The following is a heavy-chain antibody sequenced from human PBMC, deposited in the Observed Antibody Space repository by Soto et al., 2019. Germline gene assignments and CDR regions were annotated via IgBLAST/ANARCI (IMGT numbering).Heavy chain of an antibody. CDR1: GYTFTKYK. J-gene: IGHJ4*02. CDR3: ARDRGTYCGLDGCYRGYFDY. CDR2: TNTGSTNT. D-gene: IGHD2-21*01. V-gene: IGHV1-46*01. Sequence: QVPLVQSGAEVKEPGASVKVSCKTSGYTFTKYKMHWVRQPPGQELERMGITNTGSTNTRYAQKFLGRITMTRDTPKCTVYMNMTRLTSECTAVYFCARDRGTYCGLDGCYRGYFDYWGKATLFSVSS.